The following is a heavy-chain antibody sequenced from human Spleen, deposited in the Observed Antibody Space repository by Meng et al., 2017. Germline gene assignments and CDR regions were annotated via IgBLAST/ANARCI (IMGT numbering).Heavy chain of an antibody. Sequence: GESLKISCAGSGFSFSDYRMSWIRQAPGKGLEWVSSISSSATAIYYADSVKGRFTISRDNARKSLYLQMNSLRDEDTAVYYCARDYRVTYYYSSGSLHYFDNWGQGTRVTVSS. J-gene: IGHJ4*02. CDR1: GFSFSDYR. CDR2: ISSSATAI. V-gene: IGHV3-11*04. CDR3: ARDYRVTYYYSSGSLHYFDN. D-gene: IGHD3-10*01.